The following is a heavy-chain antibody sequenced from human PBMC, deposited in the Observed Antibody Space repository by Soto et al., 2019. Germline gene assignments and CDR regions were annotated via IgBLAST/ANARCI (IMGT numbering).Heavy chain of an antibody. V-gene: IGHV3-30-3*01. CDR3: ARVRGSYSTFGY. J-gene: IGHJ4*02. Sequence: QVQLVESGGGVVQPGRSLRLSCAASGFTFSSYAMHWVRQAPGKGLEWVAVISYDGSNKYYADSVKGRFTISRDNSKNTLYLQMNSLRAEDTAVYYCARVRGSYSTFGYWGQGTLVTVSS. CDR2: ISYDGSNK. D-gene: IGHD1-26*01. CDR1: GFTFSSYA.